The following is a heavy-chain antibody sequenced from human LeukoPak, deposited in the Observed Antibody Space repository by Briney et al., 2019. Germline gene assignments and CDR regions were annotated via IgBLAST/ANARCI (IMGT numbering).Heavy chain of an antibody. V-gene: IGHV3-33*01. CDR1: GFTFSNHG. CDR3: ARAPHDSGAVHYGLDV. J-gene: IGHJ6*02. Sequence: PGRSLRLSCAASGFTFSNHGMDWVRQAPGKGLEWVAVIWYDGSNKYYADSVKGRFTISRDNSKNTLSLQMNSLRAEDTAVYYCARAPHDSGAVHYGLDVWGQGTTVTVSS. CDR2: IWYDGSNK. D-gene: IGHD3-10*01.